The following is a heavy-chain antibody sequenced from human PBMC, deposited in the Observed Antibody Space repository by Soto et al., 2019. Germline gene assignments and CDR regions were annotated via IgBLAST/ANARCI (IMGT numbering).Heavy chain of an antibody. CDR2: IKSKTDGGTT. D-gene: IGHD1-26*01. Sequence: GGSLRLSCAASGFTFSNAWMNWVRQAPGKGLEWVGRIKSKTDGGTTDYAAPVKGRFTISRDDSKNTLYLQMNSLKTEDTAVYYCTTESYFAGGYFDPWGQGTLVTVSS. CDR1: GFTFSNAW. J-gene: IGHJ5*02. V-gene: IGHV3-15*07. CDR3: TTESYFAGGYFDP.